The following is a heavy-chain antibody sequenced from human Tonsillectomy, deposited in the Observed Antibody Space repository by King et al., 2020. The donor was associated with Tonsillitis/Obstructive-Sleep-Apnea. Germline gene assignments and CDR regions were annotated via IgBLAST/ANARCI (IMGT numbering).Heavy chain of an antibody. CDR1: GFTFSSYS. CDR3: ARDYDFWSGYYLF. Sequence: VQLVQSGGGLVKPGGSLRLSCAASGFTFSSYSMNWVRQAPGKGLEWVSSISSSSSYIYYADSVKGRFTISRDNAKNSLYLKMNSLRAVDTAVYYCARDYDFWSGYYLFWGQGTLVTVSS. J-gene: IGHJ4*02. CDR2: ISSSSSYI. D-gene: IGHD3-3*01. V-gene: IGHV3-21*01.